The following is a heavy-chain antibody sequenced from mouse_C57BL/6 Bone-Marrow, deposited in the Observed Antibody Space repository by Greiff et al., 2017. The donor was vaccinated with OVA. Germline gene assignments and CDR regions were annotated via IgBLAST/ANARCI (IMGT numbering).Heavy chain of an antibody. D-gene: IGHD6-1*01. J-gene: IGHJ1*03. CDR1: GFTFTDYY. V-gene: IGHV7-3*01. CDR2: IRNKANGYTT. CDR3: ACLSTYWYCDV. Sequence: EVMLVESGGGLVQPGGSLSLSCAASGFTFTDYYMSWVRQPPGQALEWLGFIRNKANGYTTEYSASVKGRFTISRDNSQSILYLQMNALRAEDSATYYCACLSTYWYCDVCGTGTTVTVSA.